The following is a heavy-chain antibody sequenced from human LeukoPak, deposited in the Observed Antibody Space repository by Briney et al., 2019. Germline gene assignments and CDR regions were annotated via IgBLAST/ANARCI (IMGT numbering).Heavy chain of an antibody. CDR2: IYTTGST. CDR1: GGSISTGDYY. V-gene: IGHV4-61*02. CDR3: ARHSVYSYAQKRVFWFDP. J-gene: IGHJ5*02. D-gene: IGHD5-18*01. Sequence: PSQTLSLTCIVSGGSISTGDYYCSWIRQPAGKGLEWIGRIYTTGSTNYNPSLESRVTMSVDTSKHQFSLKLSSVTAADTAVYYCARHSVYSYAQKRVFWFDPWGQGTLVTVSS.